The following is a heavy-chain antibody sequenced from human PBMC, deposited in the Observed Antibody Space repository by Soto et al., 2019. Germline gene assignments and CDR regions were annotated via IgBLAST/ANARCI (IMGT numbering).Heavy chain of an antibody. V-gene: IGHV1-69*13. Sequence: SVKVSCKASGGTFSSYAIHWVRQAPGQGLEWMGGIIPMYGPAKYAQRFQGRVTITADESTTTVYMELTSLTSQDTAVYYCARVTSMVRGVNDHWFDTRGHVXLVT. J-gene: IGHJ5*01. CDR3: ARVTSMVRGVNDHWFDT. CDR1: GGTFSSYA. D-gene: IGHD3-10*01. CDR2: IIPMYGPA.